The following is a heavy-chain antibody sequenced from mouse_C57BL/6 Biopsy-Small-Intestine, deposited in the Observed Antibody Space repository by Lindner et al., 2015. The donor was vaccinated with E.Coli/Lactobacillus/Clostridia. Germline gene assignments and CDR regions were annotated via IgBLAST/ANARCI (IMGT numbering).Heavy chain of an antibody. CDR1: GYAFSSYW. CDR2: IYPGDGDT. Sequence: VQLQESGAELVKPGASVKISCKASGYAFSSYWMNWVKQRPGKGLEWIGQIYPGDGDTNYNGKFKGKATLTADKSSSTAYMQLSSLTSEDSAVYFCARGDYGGSLYAMDYWGQGTSVTVSS. V-gene: IGHV1-80*01. CDR3: ARGDYGGSLYAMDY. J-gene: IGHJ4*01. D-gene: IGHD1-1*01.